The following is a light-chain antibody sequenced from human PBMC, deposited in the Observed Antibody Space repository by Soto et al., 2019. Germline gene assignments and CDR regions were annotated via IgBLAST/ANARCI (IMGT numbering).Light chain of an antibody. V-gene: IGKV4-1*01. CDR3: QQYYSTPWT. Sequence: DFVMTQSPDSLAVSLDERAAINCKSSQSVLSSSNNKNYLAWFQQKPGQPPKLLIYWASTRESGVPDRFSGSGSGTDFTLTISSLQAEDVAVYYCQQYYSTPWTFGQGTKVEIK. CDR1: QSVLSSSNNKNY. CDR2: WAS. J-gene: IGKJ1*01.